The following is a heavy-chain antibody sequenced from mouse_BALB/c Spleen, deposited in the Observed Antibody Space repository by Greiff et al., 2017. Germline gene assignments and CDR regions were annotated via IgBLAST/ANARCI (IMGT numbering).Heavy chain of an antibody. CDR3: ASLIYYDYDGGMDY. J-gene: IGHJ4*01. V-gene: IGHV1-69*01. D-gene: IGHD2-4*01. CDR1: GYTFTDYW. Sequence: QVQLQQPGAELVMPGASVKMSCKASGYTFTDYWMHWVKQRPGQGLEWIGAIDTSDSYTSYNQKFKGKATLTEDESSSTAYMQLSSLTSEDSAVYYCASLIYYDYDGGMDYWGQGTSVTVSS. CDR2: IDTSDSYT.